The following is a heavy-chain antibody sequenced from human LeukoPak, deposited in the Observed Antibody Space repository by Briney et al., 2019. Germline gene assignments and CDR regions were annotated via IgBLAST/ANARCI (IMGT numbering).Heavy chain of an antibody. J-gene: IGHJ4*02. CDR1: GVSFSGYY. CDR2: INHSGST. Sequence: AETLSLTCAVYGVSFSGYYWSWLRQPPGKGLEWLGEINHSGSTNYNPSLKSRVTISVDTSKNQFSLKLSSVTAADTAVYYCARELRGTGSGGRAAGWYFDYWGQGTLVTVSS. CDR3: ARELRGTGSGGRAAGWYFDY. D-gene: IGHD2-15*01. V-gene: IGHV4-34*01.